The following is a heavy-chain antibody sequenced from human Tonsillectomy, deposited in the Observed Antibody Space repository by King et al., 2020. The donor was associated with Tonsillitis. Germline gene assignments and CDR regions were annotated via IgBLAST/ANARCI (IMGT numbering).Heavy chain of an antibody. J-gene: IGHJ4*02. CDR2: TYFRSKWYN. CDR3: ARAANYYDSSGDYYVDYFDY. V-gene: IGHV6-1*01. Sequence: QVQLQQSGPRLVKPSQTLSLTCAISGDSVSSNSAIWNWIRQSPSRGLEWLGRTYFRSKWYNDYALSVKSRITINPDTSKNQFSLQLNSVTPEDTAGYYCARAANYYDSSGDYYVDYFDYWGQGTLVTVSS. CDR1: GDSVSSNSAI. D-gene: IGHD3-22*01.